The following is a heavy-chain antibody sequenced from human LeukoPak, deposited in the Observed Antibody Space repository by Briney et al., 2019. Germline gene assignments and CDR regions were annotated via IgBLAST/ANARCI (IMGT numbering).Heavy chain of an antibody. CDR3: ARDLYYYDSRRDAFDI. D-gene: IGHD3-22*01. J-gene: IGHJ3*02. CDR1: GGPISTYY. CDR2: IYTSGST. V-gene: IGHV4-4*07. Sequence: SETLSLTCTVSGGPISTYYWSWIRQPAGKGLEWIGRIYTSGSTTYNPSLKSRVTMSVDTSKNQFSLNLNSVTAADTAVYYCARDLYYYDSRRDAFDIWGQGTMVTVSS.